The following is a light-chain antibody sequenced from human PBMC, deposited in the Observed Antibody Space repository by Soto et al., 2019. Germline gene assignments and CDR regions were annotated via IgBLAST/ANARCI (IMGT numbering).Light chain of an antibody. V-gene: IGKV3-20*01. J-gene: IGKJ3*01. CDR2: GAS. CDR3: QQYTASSGIFT. Sequence: VLTQSPGTLSLSPGERATLSCRASQRVNSNYFAWYQQKPGQAPRLLVFGASTRATGIPDRFSGSGSVTDFILNISRVDPDYFAVYYFQQYTASSGIFTFGPGTKVDLK. CDR1: QRVNSNY.